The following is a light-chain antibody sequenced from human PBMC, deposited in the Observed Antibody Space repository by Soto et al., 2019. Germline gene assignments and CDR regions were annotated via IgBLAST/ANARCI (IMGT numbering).Light chain of an antibody. CDR1: ETISTN. Sequence: EIVLTQSQATLSVSPGERATLSCRATETISTNLAWFQRKPGQPPRLLIYGSSTRATGVPDRFSGSGSGTEFTLTISSLQSEDFAVYYCQQYNSWPRTCGQGTKVDSK. CDR3: QQYNSWPRT. V-gene: IGKV3-15*01. J-gene: IGKJ1*01. CDR2: GSS.